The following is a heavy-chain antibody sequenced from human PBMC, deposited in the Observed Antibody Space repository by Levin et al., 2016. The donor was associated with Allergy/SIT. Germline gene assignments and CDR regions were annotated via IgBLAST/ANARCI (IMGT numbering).Heavy chain of an antibody. CDR3: ARGTVPAAILDWFDP. CDR2: IIPIFGTA. J-gene: IGHJ5*02. Sequence: SVKVSCKASGGTFSSYAISWVRQAPGQGLEWMGGIIPIFGTANYAQKFQGRVTITADESTSTAYMELSSLRSEDTAVYYCARGTVPAAILDWFDPWGQGTLVTVSS. V-gene: IGHV1-69*13. CDR1: GGTFSSYA. D-gene: IGHD2-2*01.